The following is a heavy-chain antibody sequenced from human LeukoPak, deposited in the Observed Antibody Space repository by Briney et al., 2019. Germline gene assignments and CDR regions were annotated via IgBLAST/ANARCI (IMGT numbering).Heavy chain of an antibody. CDR1: GFTFTNAW. V-gene: IGHV3-15*01. J-gene: IGHJ4*02. D-gene: IGHD1-1*01. CDR2: INSKSHGRKT. CDR3: WDTNWKGDWDY. Sequence: GGSLRLSCAASGFTFTNAWTHWARQAPGEGLEWVCRINSKSHGRKTDYAASVKGRFTISRDDSKNTLYLQMNSLKTEDTAVYYCWDTNWKGDWDYWGQGTLVTVSS.